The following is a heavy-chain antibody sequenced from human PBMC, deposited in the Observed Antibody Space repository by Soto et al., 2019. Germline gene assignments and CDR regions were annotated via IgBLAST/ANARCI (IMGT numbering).Heavy chain of an antibody. CDR1: GGSFSGYY. J-gene: IGHJ4*02. V-gene: IGHV4-34*01. CDR3: ARNCSTTSCQIGGCDY. Sequence: QVQLQQWGAGLLKPSETLSLTCAVYGGSFSGYYWSWIRQPPGKGLEWIGAINHSGSTNYSPSLKSRVTISVDTSKNQFSLKLSSVTAADTAVYYCARNCSTTSCQIGGCDYWGQGTLVTVSS. D-gene: IGHD2-2*01. CDR2: INHSGST.